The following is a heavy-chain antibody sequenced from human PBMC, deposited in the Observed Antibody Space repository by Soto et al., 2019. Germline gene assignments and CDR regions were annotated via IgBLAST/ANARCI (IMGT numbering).Heavy chain of an antibody. CDR2: IYWNDDK. D-gene: IGHD6-19*01. CDR3: AHRPSGWYLSDY. CDR1: GFSLSTSGLG. V-gene: IGHV2-5*01. Sequence: QITLKQSGPTLVIPTQTLTLTCTFSGFSLSTSGLGVGWIRQPPGKALEWLALIYWNDDKRYSPSLKARLTITNDAAKDQVVLTMTDMDPVDTATYYCAHRPSGWYLSDYWGQGTLVTVSS. J-gene: IGHJ4*02.